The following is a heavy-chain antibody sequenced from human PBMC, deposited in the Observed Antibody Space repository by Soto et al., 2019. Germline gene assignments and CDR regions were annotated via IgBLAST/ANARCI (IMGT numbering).Heavy chain of an antibody. Sequence: PGGSLRLSCAASGFTFSSYEMNWVRQAPGKGLEWVSYISSSGSTIYYADSVKGRFTISRDNAKNSLYLQMNSLRAEDTAVYYCARFLRGYCSGGSCYYYYGMDVWGQGTTVTVSS. CDR3: ARFLRGYCSGGSCYYYYGMDV. CDR1: GFTFSSYE. D-gene: IGHD2-15*01. CDR2: ISSSGSTI. V-gene: IGHV3-48*03. J-gene: IGHJ6*02.